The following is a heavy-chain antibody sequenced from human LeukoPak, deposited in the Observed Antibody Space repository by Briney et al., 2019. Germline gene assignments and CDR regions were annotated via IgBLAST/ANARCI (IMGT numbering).Heavy chain of an antibody. Sequence: GGSLRLSCAASGFTFSSYAMNWVRQAPGKGLEWVSAISGSGGSTYYADSVKGRFTISRDNSKNTLYLQMNSLRAEDTALYYCAKDFWFDTSGYYVWGQGTLVTVSS. D-gene: IGHD3-22*01. CDR1: GFTFSSYA. CDR2: ISGSGGST. J-gene: IGHJ4*02. CDR3: AKDFWFDTSGYYV. V-gene: IGHV3-23*01.